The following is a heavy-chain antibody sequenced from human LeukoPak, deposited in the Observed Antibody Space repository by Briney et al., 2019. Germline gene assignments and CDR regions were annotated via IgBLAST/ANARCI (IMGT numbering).Heavy chain of an antibody. CDR2: ISYDGSNK. Sequence: GGSLRLSCAASGFTFSSYGMHWVRQAPGKGLEWVALISYDGSNKYYGDSVKGRFTISRDNAKNSLYLQMNSLRAEDTAIYYCTRVGYIDEGIDYWGQGTLVTVSS. D-gene: IGHD5-24*01. CDR1: GFTFSSYG. J-gene: IGHJ4*02. V-gene: IGHV3-30*03. CDR3: TRVGYIDEGIDY.